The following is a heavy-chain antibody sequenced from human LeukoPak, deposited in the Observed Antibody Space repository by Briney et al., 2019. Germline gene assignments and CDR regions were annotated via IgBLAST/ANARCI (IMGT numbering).Heavy chain of an antibody. J-gene: IGHJ5*02. V-gene: IGHV4-39*07. CDR1: GGSISSGSYY. Sequence: SETLSLTCTVSGGSISSGSYYWSWIRQPPGKGLEWIGEINHSGSTNYNPSLKSRVTISVDTSKNQFSLKLSSVTAADTAVYYCARGRRRVGSSTSFDPWGQGTLVTVSS. CDR2: INHSGST. D-gene: IGHD2-2*01. CDR3: ARGRRRVGSSTSFDP.